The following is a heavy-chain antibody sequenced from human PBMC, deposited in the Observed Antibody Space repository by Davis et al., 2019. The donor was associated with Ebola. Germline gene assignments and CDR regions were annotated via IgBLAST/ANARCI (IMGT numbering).Heavy chain of an antibody. CDR1: GFSFSAYY. Sequence: GGSLRLSCTASGFSFSAYYMSWIRQAPGKGLEWISYIGSSTGSKYYADSVKYADSVRGRFTISRDNAKNSLYLQMNSLRAEETAVYYCVSGDGRGSSYEMDVWGQGTTVTVSS. CDR3: VSGDGRGSSYEMDV. V-gene: IGHV3-11*01. J-gene: IGHJ6*02. CDR2: IGSSTGSK. D-gene: IGHD3-3*01.